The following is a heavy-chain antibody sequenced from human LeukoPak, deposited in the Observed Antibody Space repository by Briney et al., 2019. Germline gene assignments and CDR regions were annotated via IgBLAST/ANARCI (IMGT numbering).Heavy chain of an antibody. CDR2: ISGSGGST. Sequence: GGSLRLSCAASGFTFSSYAMSWVRQAPGKGLEWVSAISGSGGSTFYADSVKGRFTISRDNSKNTLYLQMNSLRAEDTAVYYCAKDTYTSGWYSLDYWGQGTLVTVSS. J-gene: IGHJ4*02. V-gene: IGHV3-23*01. D-gene: IGHD6-19*01. CDR1: GFTFSSYA. CDR3: AKDTYTSGWYSLDY.